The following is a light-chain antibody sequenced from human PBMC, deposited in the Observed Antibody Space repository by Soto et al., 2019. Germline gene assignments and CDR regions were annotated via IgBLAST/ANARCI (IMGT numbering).Light chain of an antibody. J-gene: IGKJ1*01. CDR3: QQYNSLWT. CDR1: QSISSW. Sequence: DIQMTQSPSTLSASVGDRVTITCRASQSISSWLAWYQQKPGKAPNLLIYKASSLESGVPSRFSGSGSGTEFTLTISSLQPDDFATYYCQQYNSLWTFGQGTKVETK. V-gene: IGKV1-5*03. CDR2: KAS.